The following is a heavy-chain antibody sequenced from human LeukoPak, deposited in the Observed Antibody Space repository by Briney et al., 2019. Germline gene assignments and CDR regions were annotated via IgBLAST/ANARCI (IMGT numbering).Heavy chain of an antibody. V-gene: IGHV1-46*01. Sequence: ASVKVSCKASGYTFTSYYMHWVRQAPGQGLEWMGIINPSGGNTSYAQKFQGRVTMTRDTSTSTVYMELSSLRSEDTAVYYCARDIVGAGAFDIWGQGTRVTVSS. CDR2: INPSGGNT. D-gene: IGHD1-26*01. CDR3: ARDIVGAGAFDI. CDR1: GYTFTSYY. J-gene: IGHJ3*02.